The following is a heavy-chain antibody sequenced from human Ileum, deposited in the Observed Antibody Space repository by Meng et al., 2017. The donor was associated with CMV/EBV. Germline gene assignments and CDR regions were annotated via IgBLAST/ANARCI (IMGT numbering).Heavy chain of an antibody. Sequence: GESLKISCAASGFTFSTYWMSWVRQAPGKGLEWVANIKQDGNEKYYVDSVKGRFTISRDNAKNTLYLQMNSLRVEDTAVYYCASQWSQSTHDWGQGTLVTVSS. CDR1: GFTFSTYW. CDR3: ASQWSQSTHD. D-gene: IGHD2-8*01. V-gene: IGHV3-7*01. J-gene: IGHJ4*02. CDR2: IKQDGNEK.